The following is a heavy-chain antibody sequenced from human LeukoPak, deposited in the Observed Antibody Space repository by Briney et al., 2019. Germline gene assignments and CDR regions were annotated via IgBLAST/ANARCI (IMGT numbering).Heavy chain of an antibody. J-gene: IGHJ3*02. V-gene: IGHV5-51*01. CDR2: IYPGDSDT. D-gene: IGHD5-24*01. CDR3: ARGFFGYNDAFDI. CDR1: GYNFTSYW. Sequence: GESLKISCKGSGYNFTSYWIGWVRQMPGKGLEWMGIIYPGDSDTRYSPSFQGQVTISADKSIITAYLQWSSLKASDTAMYYCARGFFGYNDAFDIWGQGTMVTVSS.